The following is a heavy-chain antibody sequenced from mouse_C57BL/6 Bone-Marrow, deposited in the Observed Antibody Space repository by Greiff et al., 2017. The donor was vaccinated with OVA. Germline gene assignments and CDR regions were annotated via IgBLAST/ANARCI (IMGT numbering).Heavy chain of an antibody. CDR3: ARGRTGTWFAY. J-gene: IGHJ3*01. CDR1: GYTFTDYY. CDR2: IYPGSGNT. D-gene: IGHD4-1*01. V-gene: IGHV1-76*01. Sequence: QVHVKQSGAELVRPGASVKLSCKASGYTFTDYYINWVKQRPGQGLEWIARIYPGSGNTYYNEKFKGKATLTAEKSSSTAYMQLSSLTSEDSAVYFCARGRTGTWFAYWGQGTLVTVSA.